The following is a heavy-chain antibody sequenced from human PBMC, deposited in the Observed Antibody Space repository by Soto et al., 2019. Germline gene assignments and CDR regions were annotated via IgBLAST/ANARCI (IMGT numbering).Heavy chain of an antibody. CDR2: ISSSSSTM. J-gene: IGHJ4*02. CDR1: GFAFSNYG. V-gene: IGHV3-48*01. Sequence: GGSLRLSCAASGFAFSNYGMNWVRQAPGKGLEWVSYISSSSSTMSYADSVKGRLTISRDNARNSLYLQMNSLRAEDTAVYYCARGGAARPDYWGQGSLVTVSS. CDR3: ARGGAARPDY.